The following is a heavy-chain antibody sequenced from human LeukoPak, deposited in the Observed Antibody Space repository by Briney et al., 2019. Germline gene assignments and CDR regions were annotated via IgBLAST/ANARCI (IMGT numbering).Heavy chain of an antibody. J-gene: IGHJ4*02. CDR1: GFTFSSYS. CDR3: SSTSWGSSGSYYVGY. CDR2: ISSSSTYI. Sequence: GGSLRLSCAASGFTFSSYSMNWVRQAPGKGLEWVSSISSSSTYIYYADSVKGRFTISRDNAKKSLYLQMNSLRAEDTAMYYCSSTSWGSSGSYYVGYWGQGTLVTVSS. V-gene: IGHV3-21*01. D-gene: IGHD3-22*01.